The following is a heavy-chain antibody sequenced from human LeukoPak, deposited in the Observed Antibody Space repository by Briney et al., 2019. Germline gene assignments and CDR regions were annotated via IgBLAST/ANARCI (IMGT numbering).Heavy chain of an antibody. CDR2: IKQDGSEK. D-gene: IGHD6-6*01. J-gene: IGHJ3*02. CDR1: GFTFSSYW. Sequence: PGGSLRLSWAASGFTFSSYWMSWVRQAPGKGLEWVANIKQDGSEKYYVDSVKGRFTISRDNAKNSLYLQMNSLRAEDTAVYYCARARISSSGDAFDIWGQGTMVTVSS. CDR3: ARARISSSGDAFDI. V-gene: IGHV3-7*01.